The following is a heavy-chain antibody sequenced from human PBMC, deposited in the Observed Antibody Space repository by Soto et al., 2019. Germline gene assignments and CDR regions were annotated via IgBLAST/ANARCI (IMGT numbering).Heavy chain of an antibody. CDR2: IDPSDSYT. Sequence: VESLKISCKGSGYIFTSYWIRWFLQMPVEGLEWMGRIDPSDSYTNYSPSFQGHVTISADKSISTAYLQWSSLKASDTAMYYCARQELATYYYYYGMDVWGQGTTVTVSS. V-gene: IGHV5-10-1*01. J-gene: IGHJ6*02. CDR3: ARQELATYYYYYGMDV. D-gene: IGHD1-7*01. CDR1: GYIFTSYW.